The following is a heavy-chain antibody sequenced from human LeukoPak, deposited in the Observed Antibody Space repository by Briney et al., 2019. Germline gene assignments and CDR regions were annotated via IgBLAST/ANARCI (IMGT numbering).Heavy chain of an antibody. CDR1: GGSISRISFY. CDR3: ARVAYYYDSTGYMYYFDY. D-gene: IGHD3-22*01. Sequence: SETLSLTCTVSGGSISRISFYWGWIRQPPGKGLEWIGSIYYSGSTYYNPSLKSRVTISVDTSKNQFSLKLSSVTAADTAVYYCARVAYYYDSTGYMYYFDYWGQGTLVTVSS. J-gene: IGHJ4*02. V-gene: IGHV4-39*07. CDR2: IYYSGST.